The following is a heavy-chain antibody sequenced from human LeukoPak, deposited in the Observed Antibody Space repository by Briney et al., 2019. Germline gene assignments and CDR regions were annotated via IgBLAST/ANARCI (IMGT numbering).Heavy chain of an antibody. V-gene: IGHV3-7*01. CDR2: IKQDGSEK. CDR3: ARAPPYYDFWSGSPQTPGY. J-gene: IGHJ4*02. CDR1: GFTFSSYW. D-gene: IGHD3-3*01. Sequence: GGSLRLSCAASGFTFSSYWMTWVRQAPGKGLEWVANIKQDGSEKYYVDSVKGRFTISRDNAKNSLYLQMNSLRAEDTAVYYCARAPPYYDFWSGSPQTPGYWGQGTLVTVSS.